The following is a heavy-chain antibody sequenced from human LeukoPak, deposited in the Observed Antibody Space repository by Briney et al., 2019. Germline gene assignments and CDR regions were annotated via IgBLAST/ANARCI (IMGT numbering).Heavy chain of an antibody. CDR3: ASESGSSWYVRWNAFDI. J-gene: IGHJ3*02. D-gene: IGHD6-13*01. CDR1: GGTFSSYA. Sequence: GASVKVSCKASGGTFSSYAISWVRRAPGQGLEWMGGIIPIFGTASYAQKFQGRVTITADESTSTAYMELSSLRSEDTAVYYCASESGSSWYVRWNAFDIWGQGTMVTVSS. CDR2: IIPIFGTA. V-gene: IGHV1-69*13.